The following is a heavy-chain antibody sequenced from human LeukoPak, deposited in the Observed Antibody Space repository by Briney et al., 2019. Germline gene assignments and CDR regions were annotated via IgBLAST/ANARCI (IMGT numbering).Heavy chain of an antibody. V-gene: IGHV1-8*01. CDR1: GYTFTTYD. CDR2: LNPNSGNT. J-gene: IGHJ4*02. CDR3: ARGNLDY. Sequence: ASVKVSCKASGYTFTTYDINWVRQATGQGLEWMGWLNPNSGNTDYAQKFQGRVTMTRNTSINTAYMELSSLRSDDSAVYYCARGNLDYWGQGTLITVSS.